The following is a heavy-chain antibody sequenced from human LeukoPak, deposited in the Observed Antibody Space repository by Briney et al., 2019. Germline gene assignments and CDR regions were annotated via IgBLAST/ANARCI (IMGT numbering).Heavy chain of an antibody. CDR2: IRTDGSEK. CDR1: GFTSSRYG. Sequence: GGSLRLSCAASGFTSSRYGMSWVRQAPGKGPEWEANIRTDGSEKSYVDSVKGRFTISRDNAKNSLYLQMNRLRHEDTAMYYCTRDNIAAGDYWGQGTLVTVSS. V-gene: IGHV3-7*05. CDR3: TRDNIAAGDY. J-gene: IGHJ4*02. D-gene: IGHD6-6*01.